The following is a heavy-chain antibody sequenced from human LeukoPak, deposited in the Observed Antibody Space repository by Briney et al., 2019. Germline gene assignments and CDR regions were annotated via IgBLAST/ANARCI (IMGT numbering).Heavy chain of an antibody. V-gene: IGHV1-2*02. D-gene: IGHD5-18*01. CDR2: INPNSGGT. CDR3: ARASRDTAMADFDY. CDR1: GYTFTGYY. J-gene: IGHJ4*02. Sequence: ASVKVSCKASGYTFTGYYMHWVRQAPGQGLEWMGWINPNSGGTNYAQKFQGRVTMTRDTSISTAYMELSRLRSDDTAVYYCARASRDTAMADFDYWGQGTLVTVSS.